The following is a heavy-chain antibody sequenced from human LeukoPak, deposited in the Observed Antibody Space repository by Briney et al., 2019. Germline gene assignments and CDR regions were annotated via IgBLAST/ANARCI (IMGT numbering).Heavy chain of an antibody. CDR1: GFTFSSYA. V-gene: IGHV3-23*01. CDR3: AKENYGDFGPYYFDY. J-gene: IGHJ4*02. D-gene: IGHD4-17*01. Sequence: GGSLRLSCAASGFTFSSYAMSWVRQAPGKGLEWVSAISGSGGSTYYADSVKGRFTISRDNSKNTLYLQMNSLRAEGTAVYYCAKENYGDFGPYYFDYWGQGTLVTVSS. CDR2: ISGSGGST.